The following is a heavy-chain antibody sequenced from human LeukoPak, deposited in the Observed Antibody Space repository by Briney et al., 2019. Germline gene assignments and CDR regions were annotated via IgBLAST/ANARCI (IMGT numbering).Heavy chain of an antibody. J-gene: IGHJ4*02. CDR3: ARALDYGGRAYFDY. CDR1: GYTFTSYG. D-gene: IGHD4-23*01. V-gene: IGHV1-18*01. CDR2: ISAYNGNT. Sequence: ASVTVSCTASGYTFTSYGISWVRQATGQGLEWMGWISAYNGNTNYAQKLQGRVTMTTDTSTSTAYMELRSLRSDDTAVYYCARALDYGGRAYFDYWGQGTLVTVSS.